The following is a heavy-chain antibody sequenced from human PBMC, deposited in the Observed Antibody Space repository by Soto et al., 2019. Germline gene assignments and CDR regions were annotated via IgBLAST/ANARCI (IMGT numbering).Heavy chain of an antibody. CDR1: GCTFSSYA. J-gene: IGHJ4*01. CDR3: AKDFSGYDSFDY. Sequence: PGGSLRLSCAASGCTFSSYAMSWVRQAPGKGLEWVSAISGSGGSTYYADSVKGRFTISRDNSKNTLYLQMNSLRAEDTAVYYCAKDFSGYDSFDYWGHGTLVTVSS. CDR2: ISGSGGST. D-gene: IGHD5-12*01. V-gene: IGHV3-23*01.